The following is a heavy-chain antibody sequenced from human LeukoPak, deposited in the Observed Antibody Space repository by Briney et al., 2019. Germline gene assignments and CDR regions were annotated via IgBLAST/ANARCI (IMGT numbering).Heavy chain of an antibody. D-gene: IGHD6-19*01. CDR2: INWNGGST. Sequence: GGSLRLSCAASGFTFDDYGMSWVRQAPGKGLEWVSGINWNGGSTGYADSVKGRFTISRDNAKNSLYLQMNSLRAEDTALYYCARGDGSSGWYYFDYWGQGTLVTVSS. V-gene: IGHV3-20*04. CDR3: ARGDGSSGWYYFDY. J-gene: IGHJ4*02. CDR1: GFTFDDYG.